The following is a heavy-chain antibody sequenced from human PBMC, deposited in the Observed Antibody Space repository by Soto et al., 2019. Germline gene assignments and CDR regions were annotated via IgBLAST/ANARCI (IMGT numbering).Heavy chain of an antibody. V-gene: IGHV4-39*01. CDR2: IYYSGST. J-gene: IGHJ5*02. Sequence: QLQLQESGPGLVKPSETLSLTCTVSGGSISSSSYYWGWIRQPPGKGLEWIGSIYYSGSTYYNPSLKSRVTISVDTSKNQFSLKLSSVTAADTAVYYYARHVRGWTGFGVVTSGWFDPWGQGTLVTVSS. CDR3: ARHVRGWTGFGVVTSGWFDP. CDR1: GGSISSSSYY. D-gene: IGHD3-3*01.